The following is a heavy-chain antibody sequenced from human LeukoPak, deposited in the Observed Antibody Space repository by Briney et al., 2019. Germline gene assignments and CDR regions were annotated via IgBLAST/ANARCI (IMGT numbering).Heavy chain of an antibody. J-gene: IGHJ4*02. Sequence: GRSLRLSCAASGFTFSSYAMHWVRQAPGKGLEWVAVISYDGSNKYYADSVKGRFTISRDNAKNSLYLQMNSLRAEDTAVYYCAGDLGDYYGSGSFFDYWGQGTLVTVSS. D-gene: IGHD3-10*01. CDR2: ISYDGSNK. CDR3: AGDLGDYYGSGSFFDY. CDR1: GFTFSSYA. V-gene: IGHV3-30-3*01.